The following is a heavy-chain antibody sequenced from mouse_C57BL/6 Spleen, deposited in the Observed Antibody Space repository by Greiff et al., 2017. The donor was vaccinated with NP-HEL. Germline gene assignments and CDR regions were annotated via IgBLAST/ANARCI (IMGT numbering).Heavy chain of an antibody. D-gene: IGHD2-5*01. CDR2: INPSNGGT. CDR1: GYTFTSYW. V-gene: IGHV1-53*01. J-gene: IGHJ4*01. Sequence: QVQLKQPGTELVKPGASVKLSCKASGYTFTSYWMHWVKQRPGQGLEWIGNINPSNGGTNYNEKFKSKATLTVDKSSSTAYMQLSSLTSEDSAVYYCARDRDSNPYYYAMDYWGQGTSVTVSS. CDR3: ARDRDSNPYYYAMDY.